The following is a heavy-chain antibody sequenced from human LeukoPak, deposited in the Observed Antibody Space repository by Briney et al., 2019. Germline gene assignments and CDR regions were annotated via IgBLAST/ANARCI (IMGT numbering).Heavy chain of an antibody. CDR1: GFTFSSYS. J-gene: IGHJ3*02. D-gene: IGHD4-17*01. Sequence: AGSLRLSCAASGFTFSSYSMNWVRQAPGKGLEWVSSISSSSSYIYYADSVMGRFTISRDNAKSSLYLQMNSLRAEDTAVYYCASYGDYNDAFDIWGQGTMVTVSS. CDR3: ASYGDYNDAFDI. V-gene: IGHV3-21*01. CDR2: ISSSSSYI.